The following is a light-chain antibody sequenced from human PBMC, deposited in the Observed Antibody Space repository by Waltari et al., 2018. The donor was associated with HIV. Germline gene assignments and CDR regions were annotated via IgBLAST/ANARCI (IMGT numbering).Light chain of an antibody. CDR1: QSVAGNA. CDR2: GAS. CDR3: QQYGSARRT. V-gene: IGKV3-20*01. Sequence: PGTLSLSPGERATLSCRASQSVAGNALAWYQHKPGQAPRLLIFGASSRVTGIPDRFSGSGSGTDFSLTISRLQPEDFAVYYCQQYGSARRTFGGGTKVESK. J-gene: IGKJ4*01.